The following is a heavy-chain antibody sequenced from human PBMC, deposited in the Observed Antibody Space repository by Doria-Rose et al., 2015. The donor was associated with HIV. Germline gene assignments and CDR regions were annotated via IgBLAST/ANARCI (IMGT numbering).Heavy chain of an antibody. CDR1: GYTFTRYA. Sequence: QVQLVQSGAEVKKPGASVRVSCKASGYTFTRYAMHWVRQAPGQRPEWMGWINVDNGNTEYSQTFQGRLTITRVTYASTAYMELSSLTSDDTAVYYCAKDRVRVVQAATTLDFWGQGTLVTVSS. J-gene: IGHJ4*02. CDR3: AKDRVRVVQAATTLDF. CDR2: INVDNGNT. D-gene: IGHD2-2*01. V-gene: IGHV1-3*01.